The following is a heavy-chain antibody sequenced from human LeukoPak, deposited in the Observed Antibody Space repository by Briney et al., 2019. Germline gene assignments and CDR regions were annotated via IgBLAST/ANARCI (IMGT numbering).Heavy chain of an antibody. J-gene: IGHJ4*02. CDR1: GFTFSHYE. V-gene: IGHV3-48*01. CDR2: IRSNGDTI. D-gene: IGHD2/OR15-2a*01. Sequence: GGSLRLSCAVSGFTFSHYEMNWVRQAPGKGLEWLSYIRSNGDTIFYADSIKGRFTISRDNAKNSLYLQMNNLRAEDTAVYYCARDWREYGIDYWGQGTLVTVSS. CDR3: ARDWREYGIDY.